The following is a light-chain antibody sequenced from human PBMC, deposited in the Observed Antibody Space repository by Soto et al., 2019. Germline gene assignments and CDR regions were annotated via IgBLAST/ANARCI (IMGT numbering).Light chain of an antibody. V-gene: IGKV4-1*01. CDR1: QSLFYSSNNKNY. J-gene: IGKJ1*01. CDR2: WAS. CDR3: LQYFRTPWT. Sequence: DIVMTQSPHSLAVSLGERATINCKSSQSLFYSSNNKNYLSWYQQKPGQPPKAFIYWASTRKSGVPDRFSGGGSGTYFNLTINSLQTEDVAVYYRLQYFRTPWTFGQGTKVEIK.